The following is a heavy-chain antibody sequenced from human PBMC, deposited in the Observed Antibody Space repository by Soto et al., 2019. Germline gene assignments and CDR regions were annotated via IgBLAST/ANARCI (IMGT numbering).Heavy chain of an antibody. V-gene: IGHV1-69*06. Sequence: QMQLVQSGAEKKKPGSSVKVSCQASGDTFPNFAVTWVRQAPEQGLEWIGGVVPTFDTRSYAQRFQGRVRITADNSPATPYLRLANRKFADTPIITCARMEPLLLGGGEWFDPWGQGTLVTVSS. D-gene: IGHD3-16*01. CDR1: GDTFPNFA. J-gene: IGHJ5*02. CDR3: ARMEPLLLGGGEWFDP. CDR2: VVPTFDTR.